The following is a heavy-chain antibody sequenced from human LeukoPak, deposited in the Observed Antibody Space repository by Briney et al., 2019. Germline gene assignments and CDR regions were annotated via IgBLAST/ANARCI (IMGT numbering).Heavy chain of an antibody. Sequence: SETLSLTCTASGGSISSSSYYWGWIRQPPGKGLEWIGSIYYSGSTYYNPSLKSRVTISVDTSKNQFSLKLSSVTAADTAVYYCARIRQGYSSSWIDYWGQGTLVTVSS. CDR1: GGSISSSSYY. CDR3: ARIRQGYSSSWIDY. CDR2: IYYSGST. J-gene: IGHJ4*02. V-gene: IGHV4-39*01. D-gene: IGHD6-13*01.